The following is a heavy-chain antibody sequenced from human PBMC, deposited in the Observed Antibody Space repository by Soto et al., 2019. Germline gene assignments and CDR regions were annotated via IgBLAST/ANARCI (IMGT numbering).Heavy chain of an antibody. Sequence: QVHLVQSGAEVKKPGASVQVSCKGSGYTFTSYGITWVRQAPGQGLARIGWISAHNGNTDYAQKLQGRVTVTRDTSTSTAYMELRSLSSDDTAVYYCARGRYGDYWGQGALVTVSS. CDR1: GYTFTSYG. CDR3: ARGRYGDY. V-gene: IGHV1-18*01. J-gene: IGHJ4*02. CDR2: ISAHNGNT. D-gene: IGHD1-1*01.